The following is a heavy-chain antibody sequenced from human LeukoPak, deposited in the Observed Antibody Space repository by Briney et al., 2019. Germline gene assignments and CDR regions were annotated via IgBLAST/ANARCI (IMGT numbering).Heavy chain of an antibody. CDR3: AKDWTAMPDY. Sequence: GGSLRLSCAASGFTFSSYSMNWVRQAPGKGLEWVAFIRYDGSNKYYADSVKGRFTISRGNSKNTLYLQMNSLRAEDTAVYYCAKDWTAMPDYWGQGTLVTVSS. D-gene: IGHD3/OR15-3a*01. CDR2: IRYDGSNK. V-gene: IGHV3-30*02. CDR1: GFTFSSYS. J-gene: IGHJ4*02.